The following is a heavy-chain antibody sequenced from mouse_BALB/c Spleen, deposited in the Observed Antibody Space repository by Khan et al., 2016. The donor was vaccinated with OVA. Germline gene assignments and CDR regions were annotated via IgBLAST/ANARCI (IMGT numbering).Heavy chain of an antibody. J-gene: IGHJ1*01. Sequence: EVELVESGGGLVQPGGSRKLSCVVSGFTFSSFGMHWVRQAPKKGLEWVAYISSGSSTIYYVDTVKGRFTISRDNPKNILFLQMTSLRSEDTAMYYCARSGGNFHWYFDVWGAGTSVTVSS. D-gene: IGHD2-1*01. CDR3: ARSGGNFHWYFDV. CDR2: ISSGSSTI. V-gene: IGHV5-17*02. CDR1: GFTFSSFG.